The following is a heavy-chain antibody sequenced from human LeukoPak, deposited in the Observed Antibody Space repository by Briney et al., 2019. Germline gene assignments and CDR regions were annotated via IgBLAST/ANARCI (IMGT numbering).Heavy chain of an antibody. CDR2: IIPIFGTA. CDR1: GGTFSSYA. Sequence: ASVKVSCKASGGTFSSYAISWVRQAPGQGLEWMGGIIPIFGTANYAQKFQGRVTITADKSTSTAYMELSSLRSEDTAVYYCARVAGNARCFDYWGQGTLVTVSS. V-gene: IGHV1-69*06. CDR3: ARVAGNARCFDY. J-gene: IGHJ4*02. D-gene: IGHD6-19*01.